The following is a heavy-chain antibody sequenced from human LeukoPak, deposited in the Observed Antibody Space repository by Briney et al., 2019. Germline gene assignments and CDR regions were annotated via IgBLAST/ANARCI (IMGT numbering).Heavy chain of an antibody. CDR3: ARDGSVQYSSGPLDH. Sequence: GGSLRLSCAASGFTVSSNYMSWVRQAPGKGLEWVPVIYSGGSTYYADSVKGRFTISRDNAKNSLYLQMNSLRAEDTAVYYCARDGSVQYSSGPLDHWGQGTLVTVSS. CDR2: IYSGGST. D-gene: IGHD6-19*01. V-gene: IGHV3-66*01. CDR1: GFTVSSNY. J-gene: IGHJ4*02.